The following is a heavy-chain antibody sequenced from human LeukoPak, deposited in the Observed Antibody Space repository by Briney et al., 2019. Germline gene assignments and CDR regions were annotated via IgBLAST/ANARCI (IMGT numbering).Heavy chain of an antibody. D-gene: IGHD6-19*01. CDR3: ARDLSSGWYPGYFDY. J-gene: IGHJ4*02. CDR2: IYYSGST. V-gene: IGHV4-31*03. Sequence: PSQTLSLTCTVSGCSISSGGYYWSWIRQHPGRGLEWIGYIYYSGSTYYNPSLKSRVTISVDTSKNQFSLKLSSVTAADRAVYYCARDLSSGWYPGYFDYWGQGTLVTVSS. CDR1: GCSISSGGYY.